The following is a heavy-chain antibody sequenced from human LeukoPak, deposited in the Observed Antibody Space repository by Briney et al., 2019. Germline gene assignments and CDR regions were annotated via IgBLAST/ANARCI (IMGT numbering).Heavy chain of an antibody. D-gene: IGHD2-15*01. CDR1: GYIFNSYW. V-gene: IGHV5-51*01. Sequence: RGESLKISGQGSGYIFNSYWIAWVRPLPGKGLEWMGISYPGDSDTIYSPSFRGQITISADKSINTAYLRWSSLKASDTAMYYCARAYYCGGGSCKLEYWGQGTLVTVSS. J-gene: IGHJ4*02. CDR2: SYPGDSDT. CDR3: ARAYYCGGGSCKLEY.